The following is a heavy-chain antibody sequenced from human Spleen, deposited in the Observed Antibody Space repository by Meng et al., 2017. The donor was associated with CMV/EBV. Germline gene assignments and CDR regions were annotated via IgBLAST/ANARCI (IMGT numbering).Heavy chain of an antibody. Sequence: QVQLQQWGAGLLKPSETLSLTCSVSGVPMNNFYWSGIRQPAGKGLEWIGRIYISGDTNYNPSLKSRVTISKDTSKNQISLRLTSVTAADTAVYYCATGSGDFDHWGRGTLVTVSS. CDR2: IYISGDT. CDR1: GVPMNNFY. V-gene: IGHV4-59*10. D-gene: IGHD1-26*01. CDR3: ATGSGDFDH. J-gene: IGHJ4*02.